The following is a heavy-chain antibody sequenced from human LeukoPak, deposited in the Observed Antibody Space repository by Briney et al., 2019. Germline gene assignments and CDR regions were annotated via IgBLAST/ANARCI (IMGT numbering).Heavy chain of an antibody. J-gene: IGHJ4*02. CDR2: ISSSSSYI. Sequence: GGSLRLSCAASGFTFSSYAMSWVRQAPGKGLEWVSSISSSSSYIYYADSVKGRFTISRDNAKNSLYLQMNSLRAEDTAVYYCAREMGAAAGTSVYYWGQGTLVTVSS. CDR3: AREMGAAAGTSVYY. CDR1: GFTFSSYA. D-gene: IGHD6-13*01. V-gene: IGHV3-21*01.